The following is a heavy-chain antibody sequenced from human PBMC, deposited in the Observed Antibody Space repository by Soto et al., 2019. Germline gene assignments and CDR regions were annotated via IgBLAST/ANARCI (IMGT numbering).Heavy chain of an antibody. CDR1: GGSISSGDYY. CDR3: ARDRTIENWFHP. J-gene: IGHJ5*02. V-gene: IGHV4-30-4*01. CDR2: IYYTGST. Sequence: PSETLSLTCTVSGGSISSGDYYWSWIRQPPGKGLEWIGYIYYTGSTYYNPSLKSRVTMSVDTSKNQFSLKLSSVTAADTAMYYCARDRTIENWFHPWGHGSLVTVSS. D-gene: IGHD2-8*01.